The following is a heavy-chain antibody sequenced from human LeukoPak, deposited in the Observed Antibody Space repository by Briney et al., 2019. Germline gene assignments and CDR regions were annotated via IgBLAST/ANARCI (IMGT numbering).Heavy chain of an antibody. V-gene: IGHV3-23*01. D-gene: IGHD5-18*01. J-gene: IGHJ6*02. CDR1: GFTFSSYA. CDR2: ISGSGGST. CDR3: ARETTGHSDGSPCGMDV. Sequence: PGGSLRLSCAASGFTFSSYAMSWVRQAPGKGLEWVSAISGSGGSTYYADSVKGRFTISRDNSKSTLYLQIKSLRAEDTAVYYCARETTGHSDGSPCGMDVWGQGTTVTVSS.